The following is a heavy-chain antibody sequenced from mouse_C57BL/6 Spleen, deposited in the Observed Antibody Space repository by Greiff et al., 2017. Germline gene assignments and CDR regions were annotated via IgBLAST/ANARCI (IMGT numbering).Heavy chain of an antibody. CDR3: ARRSNWDVDY. CDR2: IDPSDSYT. V-gene: IGHV1-69*01. D-gene: IGHD4-1*01. CDR1: GYTFTSYW. J-gene: IGHJ2*01. Sequence: QVQLQQPGAELVMPGASVKLSCKASGYTFTSYWMHWVKQRPGQGLEWIGEIDPSDSYTNYNQKFKGKSTLTVDKSSSTAYMQLSSLTSEDSAVYDCARRSNWDVDYWGQGTTLTVSS.